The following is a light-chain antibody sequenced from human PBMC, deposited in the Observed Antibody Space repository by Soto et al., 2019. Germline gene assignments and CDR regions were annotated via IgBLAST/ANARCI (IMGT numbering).Light chain of an antibody. CDR3: QKYTSARWT. Sequence: DIQMTQSPSSLSASVGDRVTITCRASQGISNYLAWYQQKPGKVPKLLIFAASTLHSGVPSRFSGSGSGTDFTLTISSLQPEDVATYYCQKYTSARWTFSQGTKVEIK. J-gene: IGKJ1*01. CDR1: QGISNY. CDR2: AAS. V-gene: IGKV1-27*01.